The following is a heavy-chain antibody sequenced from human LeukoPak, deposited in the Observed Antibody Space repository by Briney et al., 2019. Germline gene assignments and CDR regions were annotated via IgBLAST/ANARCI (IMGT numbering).Heavy chain of an antibody. D-gene: IGHD5-12*01. CDR1: GFTFGDYG. V-gene: IGHV3-49*03. J-gene: IGHJ4*02. CDR3: SRRGSSQYSGFDHFDY. CDR2: VRKKAFRGTT. Sequence: PGGSLRLSCTASGFTFGDYGMSWFRPAPGKGLEWVGFVRKKAFRGTTEYAASVKGRFTISRDDSKSIAYLQMNNLKTEDTAVYFCSRRGSSQYSGFDHFDYWGQGTLVTVSS.